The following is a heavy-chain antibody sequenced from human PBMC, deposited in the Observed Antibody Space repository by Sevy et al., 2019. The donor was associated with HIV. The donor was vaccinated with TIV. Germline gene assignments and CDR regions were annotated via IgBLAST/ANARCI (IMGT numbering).Heavy chain of an antibody. D-gene: IGHD2-8*01. Sequence: ASVKVFCKVSGYTLTELSMHWVRQAPGKGLEWMGGFDPEDGETIYAQRFQGRVTMTEDTSTDTAYMEVSSLRSEDTAVYYCATIGYCTNGVCYRVNYYGMDVWGQGTTVTVSS. J-gene: IGHJ6*02. CDR2: FDPEDGET. CDR3: ATIGYCTNGVCYRVNYYGMDV. CDR1: GYTLTELS. V-gene: IGHV1-24*01.